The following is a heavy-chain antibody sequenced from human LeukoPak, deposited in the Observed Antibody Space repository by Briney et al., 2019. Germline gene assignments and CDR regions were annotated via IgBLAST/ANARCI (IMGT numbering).Heavy chain of an antibody. V-gene: IGHV3-23*01. Sequence: PGGSLRLSCAASGFTFSSYAMSWVRQAPGKGLEWVSAISSSGGNTHYADSVKGRFAISRDNSKNTLYLQVNSLRAEDTAVYYCAGSPASYGSGSYYNVPDYWGQGTLVIVSS. D-gene: IGHD3-10*01. CDR2: ISSSGGNT. CDR3: AGSPASYGSGSYYNVPDY. CDR1: GFTFSSYA. J-gene: IGHJ4*02.